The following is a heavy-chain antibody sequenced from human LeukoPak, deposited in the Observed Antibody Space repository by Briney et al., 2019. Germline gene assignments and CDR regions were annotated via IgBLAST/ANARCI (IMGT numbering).Heavy chain of an antibody. CDR3: ARHRTAINRYGPYDAFDI. D-gene: IGHD5-18*01. CDR2: IYYSGRT. J-gene: IGHJ3*02. CDR1: GVSISSGDYY. Sequence: SETLSLTCIVSGVSISSGDYYWGWIRQPPGKGLEWIGSIYYSGRTYYNTPLKSRVTISEDTSMNQFSLKSSFVTAADSAVYYCARHRTAINRYGPYDAFDIWGRGTMVTVSS. V-gene: IGHV4-39*01.